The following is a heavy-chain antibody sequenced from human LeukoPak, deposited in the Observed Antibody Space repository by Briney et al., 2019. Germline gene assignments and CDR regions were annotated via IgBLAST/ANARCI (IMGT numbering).Heavy chain of an antibody. CDR2: ISYDGSNK. J-gene: IGHJ4*02. CDR1: GFTFSSYA. Sequence: GRSLRLSFAASGFTFSSYAMHWVRQAPGKGLEWVAVISYDGSNKYYADSVKGRFTISRDNSKNTLYLQMNSLRAEDTAVYYCARTIEGHFDYWGQGTLVTVSS. CDR3: ARTIEGHFDY. D-gene: IGHD3-3*01. V-gene: IGHV3-30-3*01.